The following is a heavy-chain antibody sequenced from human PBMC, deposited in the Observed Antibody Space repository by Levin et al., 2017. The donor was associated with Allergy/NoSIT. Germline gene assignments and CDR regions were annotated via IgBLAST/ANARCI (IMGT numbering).Heavy chain of an antibody. CDR3: ARAYYGDYCYDY. D-gene: IGHD4-17*01. CDR2: INSDGSST. V-gene: IGHV3-74*01. Sequence: GESLKISCAASGFTFSSYWMHWVRQAPGKGLVWVSRINSDGSSTSYADSVKGRFTISRDNAKNTLYLQMNSLRAEDTAVYYCARAYYGDYCYDYWGQGTLVTVSS. CDR1: GFTFSSYW. J-gene: IGHJ4*02.